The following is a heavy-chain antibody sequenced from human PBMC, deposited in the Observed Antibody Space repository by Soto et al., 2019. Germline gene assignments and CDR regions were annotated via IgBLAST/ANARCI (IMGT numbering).Heavy chain of an antibody. CDR1: GGSFSGYY. D-gene: IGHD3-16*01. CDR3: ARIGANFYLYYMDV. V-gene: IGHV4-34*01. CDR2: INHSGST. Sequence: SETLSLTCAVYGGSFSGYYWSWIRQPPGKGLEWIGEINHSGSTNNNPSLESRLTISIDTSKNQFSLKLSSVTAADTAVYYCARIGANFYLYYMDVWGKGTPVTVSS. J-gene: IGHJ6*03.